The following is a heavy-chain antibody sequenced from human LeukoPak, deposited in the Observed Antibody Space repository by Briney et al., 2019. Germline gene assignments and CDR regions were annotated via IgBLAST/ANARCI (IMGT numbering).Heavy chain of an antibody. Sequence: PGGSLRLSCAASGFTFSSYSMHWVRQAPGKGLEWVAVISYDGSNKYYADSVKGRFPISRDNSKNTLYLQMNSLRAEDTAVYYCARDSPAYCSGGSCFSGGMDVWGQGTTVTVSS. D-gene: IGHD2-15*01. CDR3: ARDSPAYCSGGSCFSGGMDV. CDR2: ISYDGSNK. J-gene: IGHJ6*02. V-gene: IGHV3-30-3*01. CDR1: GFTFSSYS.